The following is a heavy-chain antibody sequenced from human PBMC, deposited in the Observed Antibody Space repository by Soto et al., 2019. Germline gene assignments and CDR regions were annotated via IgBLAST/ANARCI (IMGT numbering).Heavy chain of an antibody. CDR1: GFTFSTYW. J-gene: IGHJ4*02. Sequence: EVQLVQSGGDLVQPGVSLRLSCVSSGFTFSTYWMTWVRQAPGMGLEGVAGIKEDASEEVYVDSVKGRFRIARDNANKSLYLQLNSLRAEDPAVYYCATAISSPFSNFDAWGQGSLVTVSS. CDR3: ATAISSPFSNFDA. V-gene: IGHV3-7*01. CDR2: IKEDASEE. D-gene: IGHD2-2*01.